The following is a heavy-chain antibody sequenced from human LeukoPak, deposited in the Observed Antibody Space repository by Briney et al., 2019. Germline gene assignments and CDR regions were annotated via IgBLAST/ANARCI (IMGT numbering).Heavy chain of an antibody. D-gene: IGHD6-13*01. CDR1: GFTFSSYA. V-gene: IGHV3-23*01. CDR3: AYDQIAAAGRGTYYFDY. CDR2: ISGSGGST. J-gene: IGHJ4*02. Sequence: PGGSLRLSCAAAGFTFSSYAMSWVRQAPGKGLEWVSAISGSGGSTYYADSVKGRFTISRDNSKNTLYLQMNSLRAEDTAVYYCAYDQIAAAGRGTYYFDYWGQGTLVTVSS.